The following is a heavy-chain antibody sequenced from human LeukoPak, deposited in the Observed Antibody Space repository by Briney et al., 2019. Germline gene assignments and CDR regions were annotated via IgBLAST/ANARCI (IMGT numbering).Heavy chain of an antibody. Sequence: GGSLRLSCAASGFTFDDYTMHWVRQAPGKGLEWVSLISWDVGSTYYADSVKGRFTISRDNSKNSLYLQMNGLRTEDTALYYCAKSTARLVSDYYYYMDVWGKGTTVTVSS. CDR2: ISWDVGST. CDR3: AKSTARLVSDYYYYMDV. D-gene: IGHD6-6*01. V-gene: IGHV3-43*01. J-gene: IGHJ6*03. CDR1: GFTFDDYT.